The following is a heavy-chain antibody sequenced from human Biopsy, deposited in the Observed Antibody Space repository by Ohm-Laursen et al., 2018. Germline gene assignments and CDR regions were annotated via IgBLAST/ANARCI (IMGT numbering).Heavy chain of an antibody. CDR2: IYYSGST. J-gene: IGHJ6*02. Sequence: SETLSLTCTVSGGSISSYYWSWIRQPPGKGLECIGYIYYSGSTNNSPSLKSQVTMSVNTSKNQFSLKLSSLTAADTAVYYCARLWGGYHFHGMDVWGQGTTVTVSS. D-gene: IGHD7-27*01. CDR3: ARLWGGYHFHGMDV. V-gene: IGHV4-59*08. CDR1: GGSISSYY.